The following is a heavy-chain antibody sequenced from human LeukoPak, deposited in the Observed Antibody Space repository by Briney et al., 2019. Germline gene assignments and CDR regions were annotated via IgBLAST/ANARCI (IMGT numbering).Heavy chain of an antibody. CDR3: AKGSGHSGYDLASHFDY. CDR2: ISGSGGGT. Sequence: GGSLRLSCAASGFTFSSYAMTWIRQAPGKGLEWVSAISGSGGGTYYADSVRGRFTISRDNSKNTLYLQMNGLRADDTAIYYCAKGSGHSGYDLASHFDYWGQGNLATVSS. J-gene: IGHJ4*02. D-gene: IGHD5-12*01. V-gene: IGHV3-23*01. CDR1: GFTFSSYA.